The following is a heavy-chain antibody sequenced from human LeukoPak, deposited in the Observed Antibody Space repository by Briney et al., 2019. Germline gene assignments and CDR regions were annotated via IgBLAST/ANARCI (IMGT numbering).Heavy chain of an antibody. V-gene: IGHV4-31*03. J-gene: IGHJ4*02. CDR3: ARLVGNYYDIVGYFDY. Sequence: SQTLSLTCTVSGGSISSGGYYWSWIRQHPGKGLEWIGYIYDSGSTNYNPSLKSRVTISVDTSKNQFSLKLSSVTAADTAVYYCARLVGNYYDIVGYFDYWGQGTLVTVSS. CDR1: GGSISSGGYY. CDR2: IYDSGST. D-gene: IGHD3-22*01.